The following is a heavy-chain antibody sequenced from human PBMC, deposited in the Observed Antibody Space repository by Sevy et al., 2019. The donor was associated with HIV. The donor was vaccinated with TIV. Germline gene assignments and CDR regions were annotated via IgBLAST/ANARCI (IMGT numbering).Heavy chain of an antibody. J-gene: IGHJ2*01. V-gene: IGHV3-21*01. CDR2: ISSSSNYI. D-gene: IGHD3-22*01. Sequence: GGSLRLSCAASGFTFISYSMNWVRQAPGKGLEWISSISSSSNYIYYGDPVKGRFTMSRDNAQNSLFLQMNSVGAEDTAVYYCTRDLISPVWYFDIWGRGTVVTVSS. CDR1: GFTFISYS. CDR3: TRDLISPVWYFDI.